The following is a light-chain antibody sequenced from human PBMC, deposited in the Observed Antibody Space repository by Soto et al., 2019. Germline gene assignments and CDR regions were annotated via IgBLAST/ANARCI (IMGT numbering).Light chain of an antibody. V-gene: IGLV2-14*03. Sequence: QSALTQPASVSGSPGQSLTISCTGTSSDIGGYNYVSWYQQHPGEAPKLMLYDVVARPSGVSSRCSGSKSGNTASLTISDLQAEDEADYYCSSYISTSTLVFGTGTKVTVL. CDR3: SSYISTSTLV. CDR2: DVV. CDR1: SSDIGGYNY. J-gene: IGLJ1*01.